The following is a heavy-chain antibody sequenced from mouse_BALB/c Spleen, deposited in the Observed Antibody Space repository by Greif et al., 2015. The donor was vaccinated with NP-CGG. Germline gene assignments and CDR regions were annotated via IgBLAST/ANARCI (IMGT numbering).Heavy chain of an antibody. CDR3: ARYYGDYYAMDY. Sequence: EVKLMESGGGLVQPGGSRKLSCAASGFTFSDYGMAWVRQAPGKGPEWVAFISNLAYSIYYADTVTGRFTISRENAKNTLYLEMSSLRSEDTAMYYCARYYGDYYAMDYWGQGTSVTVSS. D-gene: IGHD1-2*01. V-gene: IGHV5-15*02. J-gene: IGHJ4*01. CDR2: ISNLAYSI. CDR1: GFTFSDYG.